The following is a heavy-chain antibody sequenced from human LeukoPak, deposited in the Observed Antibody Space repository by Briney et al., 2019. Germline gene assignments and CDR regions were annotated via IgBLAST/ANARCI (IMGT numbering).Heavy chain of an antibody. D-gene: IGHD2-2*01. Sequence: GGSLRLSCAASGFTVSSNYMSWVRQAPGKGLEWVSVIYSGGSTYYADSVKGRFTISRDNSKNTLYLQMNSLRAEDTAVYYCASCVGVPADMVGAFDIWGQGTMVTVSS. J-gene: IGHJ3*02. CDR2: IYSGGST. CDR3: ASCVGVPADMVGAFDI. V-gene: IGHV3-53*01. CDR1: GFTVSSNY.